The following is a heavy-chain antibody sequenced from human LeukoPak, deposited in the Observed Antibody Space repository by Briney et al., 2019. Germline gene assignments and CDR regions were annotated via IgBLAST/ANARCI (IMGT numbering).Heavy chain of an antibody. CDR2: INPNSGGT. CDR3: ARVFLRGSGSYYY. J-gene: IGHJ4*02. CDR1: GYTFTGYY. D-gene: IGHD3-10*01. V-gene: IGHV1-2*02. Sequence: GASVKVSCKASGYTFTGYYMHWVRQAPGQGLEWMGWINPNSGGTNYAQKFQGRVTMTRDTSISTAYMELSRLRSDDTAVYYCARVFLRGSGSYYYWGQGTLVTVFS.